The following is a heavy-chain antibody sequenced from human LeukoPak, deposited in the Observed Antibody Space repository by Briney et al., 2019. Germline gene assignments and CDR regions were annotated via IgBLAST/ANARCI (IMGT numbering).Heavy chain of an antibody. CDR3: ARGLAGYSLGYYMDV. CDR1: GYTFTSYY. CDR2: INPSGGST. D-gene: IGHD5-18*01. J-gene: IGHJ6*03. V-gene: IGHV1-46*01. Sequence: ASVKVSCKASGYTFTSYYMHWVRQAPGQGLGWMGIINPSGGSTSYAQKFQGRVTMTRDTPTSTVYMELSSLRSEDTAVYYCARGLAGYSLGYYMDVWGKGTTVTVSS.